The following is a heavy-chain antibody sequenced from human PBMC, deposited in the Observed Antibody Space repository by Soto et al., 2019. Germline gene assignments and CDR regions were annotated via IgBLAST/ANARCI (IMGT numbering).Heavy chain of an antibody. V-gene: IGHV3-30*18. J-gene: IGHJ4*02. D-gene: IGHD5-18*01. CDR1: GFTFSSYG. CDR2: ISYDGSNK. Sequence: RGSLRLSCAASGFTFSSYGMHWVRQAPGKGLEWVAVISYDGSNKYYADSVKGRFTISRDNSKNTLYLQMNSLRAEDAAVYYCAKDHTAMVREFGYWGQGTPVTVSS. CDR3: AKDHTAMVREFGY.